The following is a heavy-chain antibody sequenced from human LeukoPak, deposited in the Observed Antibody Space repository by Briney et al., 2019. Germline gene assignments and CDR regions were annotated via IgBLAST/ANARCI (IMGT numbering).Heavy chain of an antibody. CDR2: ISHDGSKK. Sequence: PGGSLRLSCAASGFTFTRSVMHWVRQAPGKGLEWLAVISHDGSKKYYADSVKGRITVSRDNSNNTLYLQMKSLTGDDTALFYCARGAGHYGMDVWGQGTTVTVS. J-gene: IGHJ6*02. V-gene: IGHV3-30*04. CDR3: ARGAGHYGMDV. D-gene: IGHD3-16*01. CDR1: GFTFTRSV.